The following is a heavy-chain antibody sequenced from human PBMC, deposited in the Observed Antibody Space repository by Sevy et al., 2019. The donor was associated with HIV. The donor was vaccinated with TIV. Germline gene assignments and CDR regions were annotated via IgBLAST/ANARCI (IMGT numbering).Heavy chain of an antibody. J-gene: IGHJ4*02. Sequence: GGSLRLSCAASGFTFSSYSMNWVRQAPGKGLEWVSYISSSSSTTYYADSVKGRFTISRDNAKNSLYLQMNSLRAEVTAVYYCARTGPAGYYYDSSGSGYWGQGTLVTVSS. V-gene: IGHV3-48*01. CDR1: GFTFSSYS. D-gene: IGHD3-22*01. CDR3: ARTGPAGYYYDSSGSGY. CDR2: ISSSSSTT.